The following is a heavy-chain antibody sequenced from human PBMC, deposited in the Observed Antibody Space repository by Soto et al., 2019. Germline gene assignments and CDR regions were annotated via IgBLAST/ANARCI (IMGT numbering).Heavy chain of an antibody. CDR3: AREGFSGYEALDS. V-gene: IGHV4-59*01. J-gene: IGHJ4*02. CDR2: IAYTGIT. D-gene: IGHD5-12*01. CDR1: GGPIRSYY. Sequence: QVQLQESGPGLLKPSETLSLTCSVSGGPIRSYYLSWVRQAPGKGLEWIAYIAYTGITGYNPSLRSRVTISGDTSQNPFSLKMTSVTAADTAVYYCAREGFSGYEALDSWGQGILVTVSS.